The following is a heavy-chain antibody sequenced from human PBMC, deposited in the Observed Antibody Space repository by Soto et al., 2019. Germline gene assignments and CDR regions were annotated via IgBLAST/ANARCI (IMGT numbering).Heavy chain of an antibody. V-gene: IGHV3-74*01. J-gene: IGHJ4*02. CDR3: ASVQPDGFPTYFDH. Sequence: PGGSLRLSCAASGSSFSRYCMYWLRQSQGKGLEWVSRSSSYGATARLPDSVEGRLAVSRDNATSEVFLQKNSLRIDDTGVYYYASVQPDGFPTYFDHWGQGVLVTVSS. CDR1: GSSFSRYC. D-gene: IGHD2-21*01. CDR2: SSSYGATA.